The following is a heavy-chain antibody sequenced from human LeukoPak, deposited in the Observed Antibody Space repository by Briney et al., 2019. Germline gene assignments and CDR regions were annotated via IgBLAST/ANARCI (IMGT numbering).Heavy chain of an antibody. CDR3: ARGHYGDDFDY. V-gene: IGHV4-34*01. CDR1: GGSFSGYY. J-gene: IGHJ4*02. D-gene: IGHD4-17*01. Sequence: SETLSLTCAVYGGSFSGYYWSWIRQPPGKGLESIGEINHSGSTNYNPSLKSRVTISVDTSKNQFSLKLSSVTAADTAVYYCARGHYGDDFDYWGQGTLVTVSS. CDR2: INHSGST.